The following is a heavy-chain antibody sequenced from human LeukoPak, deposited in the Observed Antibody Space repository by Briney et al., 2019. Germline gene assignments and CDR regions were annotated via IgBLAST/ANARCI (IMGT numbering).Heavy chain of an antibody. Sequence: GESLKISCQGSGYSFITFWIGWVRQMPGRGLEWLGIIYPGDSDTRYSPSFQGQVTISADKSISTAYLQWSSLKASDTGVYYCARRPTNYYGMDVWGQGTSVTVSS. CDR2: IYPGDSDT. CDR3: ARRPTNYYGMDV. V-gene: IGHV5-51*01. J-gene: IGHJ6*02. CDR1: GYSFITFW.